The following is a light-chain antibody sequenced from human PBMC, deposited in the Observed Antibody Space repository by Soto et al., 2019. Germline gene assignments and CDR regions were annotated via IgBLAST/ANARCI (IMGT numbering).Light chain of an antibody. CDR1: HSVSSR. V-gene: IGKV3-15*01. CDR3: KQYTNWPIT. CDR2: VAS. Sequence: DIVMTQSPATLSVSPGEIATLSCSASHSVSSRLACYQQQPGQAPSLLIHVASTKATVPPARFSGSGSGKEFTLTIRSLQSEDFAVYYCKQYTNWPITFGGGT. J-gene: IGKJ4*01.